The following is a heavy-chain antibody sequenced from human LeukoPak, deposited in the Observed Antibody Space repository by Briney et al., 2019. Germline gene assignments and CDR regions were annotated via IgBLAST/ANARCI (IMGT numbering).Heavy chain of an antibody. V-gene: IGHV3-30*04. CDR3: AKERTRVTGGWT. Sequence: GGSLRLSCAASGFTFSSYEMNWVRQAPGKGLEWVAVISYDGSNKYYADSVKGRFTISRDNSKNTVYLQMDSLRPEDTAMYYCAKERTRVTGGWTWGQGTLVTVSS. CDR2: ISYDGSNK. J-gene: IGHJ5*02. D-gene: IGHD2-21*02. CDR1: GFTFSSYE.